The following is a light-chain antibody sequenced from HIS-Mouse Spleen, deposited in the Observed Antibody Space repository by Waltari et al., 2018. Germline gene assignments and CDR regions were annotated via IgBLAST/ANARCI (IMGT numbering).Light chain of an antibody. CDR1: SSDVGWYNL. V-gene: IGLV2-23*01. CDR3: CSYAGSSTWV. CDR2: EGS. Sequence: QSALTHPASVSGSPGQSITISCTGTSSDVGWYNLVAWYQQHPGKAPKLMIYEGSKRPSGVSNRFSGSKSGNTASLTISGLQAEDEADYYCCSYAGSSTWVFGGGTKLTVL. J-gene: IGLJ3*02.